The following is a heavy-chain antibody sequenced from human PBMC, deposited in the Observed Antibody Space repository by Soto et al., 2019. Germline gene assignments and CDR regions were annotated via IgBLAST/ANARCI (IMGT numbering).Heavy chain of an antibody. D-gene: IGHD2-2*01. CDR1: GFTFSSYW. V-gene: IGHV3-7*04. Sequence: EVQLVESGGGLVQPGGSLRLSCAASGFTFSSYWMSWVRQAPGKGLEWVANIKQDGSEKYYVDSVKGRFTISRDNAKNSLYLAMNSLRAEDTAVYYCARYLIVVVPAGFDYWGQGTLVTVSS. CDR2: IKQDGSEK. J-gene: IGHJ4*02. CDR3: ARYLIVVVPAGFDY.